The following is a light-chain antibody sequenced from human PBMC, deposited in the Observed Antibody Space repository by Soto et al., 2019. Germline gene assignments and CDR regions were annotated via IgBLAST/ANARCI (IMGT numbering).Light chain of an antibody. Sequence: DIQLTQSPSTLSASVGDRVTITCRGSQSVTDWLAWYQQKPGKAPKLLIYDASSLESGVPSRFSGSGSGTEFSLTISSLQPDDFATYYCQQYYRSCTFGQGTKVEIK. V-gene: IGKV1-5*01. CDR2: DAS. CDR3: QQYYRSCT. CDR1: QSVTDW. J-gene: IGKJ2*02.